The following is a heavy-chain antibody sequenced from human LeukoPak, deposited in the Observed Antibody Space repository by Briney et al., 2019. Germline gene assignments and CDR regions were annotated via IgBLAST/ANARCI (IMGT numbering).Heavy chain of an antibody. CDR3: ARMRSIAAVGWNWFDP. J-gene: IGHJ5*02. CDR1: GYSISSDYY. CDR2: IYHTGTT. V-gene: IGHV4-38-2*02. D-gene: IGHD6-13*01. Sequence: ASETLSLTCTVSGYSISSDYYWGWIRQPPGKGLEWVGSIYHTGTTYYNPSLKSRVTISVDTSKNQFSLKLSSVTATDTAVYYCARMRSIAAVGWNWFDPWGQGTLVTVSS.